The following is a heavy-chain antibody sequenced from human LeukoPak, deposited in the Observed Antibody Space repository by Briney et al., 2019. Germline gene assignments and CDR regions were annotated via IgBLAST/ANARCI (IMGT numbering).Heavy chain of an antibody. J-gene: IGHJ4*02. V-gene: IGHV3-15*01. CDR3: TTLAVVGSIDF. D-gene: IGHD6-6*01. Sequence: GGSLRLSCVASGFTFSNAWMSWVRQAPGKGLEWVGRVKSKTDGGTTDYAAPVKGRFTISRDDSKNTLYLQMNSLKTEDTAVYYCTTLAVVGSIDFWGQGTLVTVPS. CDR2: VKSKTDGGTT. CDR1: GFTFSNAW.